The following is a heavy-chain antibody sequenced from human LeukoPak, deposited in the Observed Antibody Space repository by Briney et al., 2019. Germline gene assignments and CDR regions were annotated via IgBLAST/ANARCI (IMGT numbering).Heavy chain of an antibody. J-gene: IGHJ5*02. V-gene: IGHV4-61*01. CDR2: IYSSGTT. Sequence: SETLSLTCNVSGVSITTGSYYWTWIRQHPGKGLEWIGNIYSSGTTNYNPSLKSRVTISVDTSKNQFSLRLRSVTAADTAFYYCARGGITVTTLGRFDPWGQGTLVTVSS. CDR1: GVSITTGSYY. CDR3: ARGGITVTTLGRFDP. D-gene: IGHD4-17*01.